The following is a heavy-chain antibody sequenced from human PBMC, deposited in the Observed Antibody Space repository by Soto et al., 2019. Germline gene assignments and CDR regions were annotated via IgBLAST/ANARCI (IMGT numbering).Heavy chain of an antibody. CDR3: FDLGCCSGSTCSLDY. CDR1: GFTFSSYS. V-gene: IGHV3-23*01. CDR2: IRGSGVTT. D-gene: IGHD2-15*01. J-gene: IGHJ4*02. Sequence: PGGSLRLSCAASGFTFSSYSMNWVRHAPGKGLEWVSTIRGSGVTTFYADSVKGRFTISRDNTKNMVYLQMNSLRAEHTAIYYCFDLGCCSGSTCSLDYWGQGTLVTVSS.